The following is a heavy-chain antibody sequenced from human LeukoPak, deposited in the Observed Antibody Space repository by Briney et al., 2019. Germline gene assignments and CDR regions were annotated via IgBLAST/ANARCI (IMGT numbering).Heavy chain of an antibody. Sequence: GASVRVSCTASGYTFTGYYMHWVRQAPGQGLEWMGWINPNSGGTNYAQKFQGRVTMTSDTSISTAYMELSRLRSDDTAVYYCARDEDDILTPGAFDIWGQGTMVTVSS. CDR1: GYTFTGYY. J-gene: IGHJ3*02. D-gene: IGHD3-9*01. CDR3: ARDEDDILTPGAFDI. CDR2: INPNSGGT. V-gene: IGHV1-2*02.